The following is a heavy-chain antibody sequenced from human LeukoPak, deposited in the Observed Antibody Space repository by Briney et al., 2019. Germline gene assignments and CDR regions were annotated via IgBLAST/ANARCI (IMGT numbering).Heavy chain of an antibody. D-gene: IGHD3-16*02. J-gene: IGHJ4*02. V-gene: IGHV4-59*01. CDR2: IYYSGST. CDR1: GGSIGSYY. CDR3: ARAAYVWGSYRYTSYFDY. Sequence: SETLSLTCTVSGGSIGSYYWSWIRQPPGKGLEWIGYIYYSGSTNYNPSLKSRVTISVDTSKNQFSLKLSSVTAADTAVYYCARAAYVWGSYRYTSYFDYWGQGTLVTVSS.